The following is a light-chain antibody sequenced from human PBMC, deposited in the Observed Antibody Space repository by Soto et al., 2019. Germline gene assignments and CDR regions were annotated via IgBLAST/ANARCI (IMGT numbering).Light chain of an antibody. J-gene: IGKJ1*01. Sequence: DIQLTQTPSTFSAXLXXXXXXXXXXXQTISRWLAWYQQKPGRAPKLLIYDASTLQSGVATRFSGSGSGTEFTLIISGLQPEGSATYYCQQYTNTNNPWMFGQGTKVDI. CDR3: QQYTNTNNPWM. CDR1: QTISRW. CDR2: DAS. V-gene: IGKV1-5*01.